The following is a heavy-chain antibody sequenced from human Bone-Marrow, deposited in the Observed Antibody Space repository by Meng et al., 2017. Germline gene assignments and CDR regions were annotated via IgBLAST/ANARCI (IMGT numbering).Heavy chain of an antibody. Sequence: GGSLRLSCVTSNFTLSIYAMTWVRQAPGKGLEWVSSLSSSGSSTYYADSVKGRFTISRDNSKNTLYLQMNSLRAEDTAIYFCAKVPYGDYFNWFDPRGQGTLVTVSS. J-gene: IGHJ5*02. D-gene: IGHD4-17*01. V-gene: IGHV3-23*01. CDR1: NFTLSIYA. CDR3: AKVPYGDYFNWFDP. CDR2: LSSSGSST.